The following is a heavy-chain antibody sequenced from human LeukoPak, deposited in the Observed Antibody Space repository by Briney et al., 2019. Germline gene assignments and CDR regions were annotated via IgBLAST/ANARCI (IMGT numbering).Heavy chain of an antibody. D-gene: IGHD6-13*01. CDR2: IKQDGREK. V-gene: IGHV3-7*01. CDR1: GFTFSSYW. J-gene: IGHJ6*03. Sequence: GGSLRLSSAASGFTFSSYWMSWVRQAPGKGLEWVANIKQDGREKYYVDSVKGRFTISRDNAKNSLYLQMNSLRAEDTAVYYCARESGSSWYKVYYYYYYMDVWGKGTTVTVSS. CDR3: ARESGSSWYKVYYYYYYMDV.